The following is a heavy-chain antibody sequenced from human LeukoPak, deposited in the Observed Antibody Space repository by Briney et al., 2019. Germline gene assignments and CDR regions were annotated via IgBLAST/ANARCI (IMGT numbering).Heavy chain of an antibody. CDR2: IYHSGST. Sequence: GSLRLSCAASGFTFSSYTMNWVRQAPGKGLEWIGSIYHSGSTYYNPSLKSRVTISVDTSKNQFSLKLSSVAAADTAVYYCARDGGIAARSTPFDYWGQGTLVTVSS. J-gene: IGHJ4*02. CDR3: ARDGGIAARSTPFDY. D-gene: IGHD6-6*01. V-gene: IGHV4-38-2*02. CDR1: GFTFSSYT.